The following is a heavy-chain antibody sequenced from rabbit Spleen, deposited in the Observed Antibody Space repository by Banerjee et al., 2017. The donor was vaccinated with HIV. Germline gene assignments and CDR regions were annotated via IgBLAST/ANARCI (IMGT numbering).Heavy chain of an antibody. D-gene: IGHD8-1*01. CDR2: IDTGSSGFT. CDR1: GVSFSSNYY. CDR3: ARDTGSSFSSYGMDL. V-gene: IGHV1S40*01. Sequence: QSLEESGGDLVKPGASLTLTCTASGVSFSSNYYMCWVRQAPGKGLEWIACIDTGSSGFTYFASWAKGRFTISKTSSTTVTLQMTSLTVADTATYFCARDTGSSFSSYGMDLWGQGTLVTVS. J-gene: IGHJ6*01.